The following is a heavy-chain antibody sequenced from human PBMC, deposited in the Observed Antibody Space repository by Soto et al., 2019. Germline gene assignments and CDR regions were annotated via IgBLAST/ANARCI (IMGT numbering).Heavy chain of an antibody. Sequence: EASVKVSCKASGYTFTGYYMHWVRQAPGQGLEWMGWINPNSGGTNYAQKFQGWVTMTRDTSISTAYMELSRLRSDDTAVYYCAKVSRESSPDDAFDIWGEGTRSPSPQ. V-gene: IGHV1-2*04. CDR2: INPNSGGT. J-gene: IGHJ3*02. CDR3: AKVSRESSPDDAFDI. D-gene: IGHD6-6*01. CDR1: GYTFTGYY.